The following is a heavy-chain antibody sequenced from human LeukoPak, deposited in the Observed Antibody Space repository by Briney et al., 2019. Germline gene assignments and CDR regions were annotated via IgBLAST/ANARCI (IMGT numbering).Heavy chain of an antibody. Sequence: SETLSLTCTVSGGSISSSSYYWGWIRQPPGKGLEWIGSIYYSGSTYYNPSLKSRVTISVDTSKNQFSLKLSSVTAADTAVYYCATLGPYSSGWYQPCHWGQGTLVTVSS. CDR3: ATLGPYSSGWYQPCH. V-gene: IGHV4-39*01. CDR2: IYYSGST. D-gene: IGHD6-19*01. J-gene: IGHJ4*02. CDR1: GGSISSSSYY.